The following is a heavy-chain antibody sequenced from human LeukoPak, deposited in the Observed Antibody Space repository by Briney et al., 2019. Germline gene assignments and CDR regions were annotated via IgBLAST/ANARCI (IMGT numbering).Heavy chain of an antibody. CDR3: ARETPMVGYNYYGMDV. CDR2: IYTGGSK. D-gene: IGHD3-10*02. J-gene: IGHJ6*02. CDR1: GISVNSYY. Sequence: PGGSLRLSCAVSGISVNSYYIHWVRQSPGKGLEWVSVIYTGGSKYYADPVKGRFIISRDSSSSTVNLQLNSLRTEDTAVYYCARETPMVGYNYYGMDVWGPGTTVTVSS. V-gene: IGHV3-66*01.